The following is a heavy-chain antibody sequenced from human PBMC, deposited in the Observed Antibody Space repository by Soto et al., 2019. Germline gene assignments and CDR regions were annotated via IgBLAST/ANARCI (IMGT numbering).Heavy chain of an antibody. D-gene: IGHD2-2*01. CDR1: RFVYSTYA. CDR3: VRLIPSQYSTSLIYWDFDR. J-gene: IGHJ2*01. Sequence: VQLVESGGGVVQPGRSLRLSCAASRFVYSTYAMHWVRLSPGKGLEWVALIWNDGTKEYYVDSVKGRFTISRDNSQNALNVQMDGLGAEGTAVYFCVRLIPSQYSTSLIYWDFDRWARGTQVTVSA. V-gene: IGHV3-33*01. CDR2: IWNDGTKE.